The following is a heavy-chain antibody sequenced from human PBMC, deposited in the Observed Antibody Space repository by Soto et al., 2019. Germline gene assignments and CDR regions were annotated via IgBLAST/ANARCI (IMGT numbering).Heavy chain of an antibody. J-gene: IGHJ6*02. V-gene: IGHV5-51*01. CDR3: ARVYYGSGSYPSYYYYGMDV. D-gene: IGHD3-10*01. Sequence: GESLKISCKGSGYSFTNYWIGWVSQMPGKGLEWMGIIYPGDSDTRYSPSFQGQVTISADKSISTAYLQWSSLKASDTAMYYCARVYYGSGSYPSYYYYGMDVWGQGTTVTVSS. CDR1: GYSFTNYW. CDR2: IYPGDSDT.